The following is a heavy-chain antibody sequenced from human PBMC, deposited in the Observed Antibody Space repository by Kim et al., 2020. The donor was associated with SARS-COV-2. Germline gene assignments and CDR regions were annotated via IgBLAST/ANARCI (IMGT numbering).Heavy chain of an antibody. V-gene: IGHV3-7*01. D-gene: IGHD3-10*01. CDR2: IKQDGSEK. CDR3: ARALWFGEFYFDY. J-gene: IGHJ4*02. CDR1: GFTFSSHW. Sequence: GGSLRLSCAASGFTFSSHWMSWVRQAPGKGLEWVANIKQDGSEKYYVDSVKGRFTISRDNAKNSLYLQMNSLRAEDTAVYYCARALWFGEFYFDYWGQGTLVTVSA.